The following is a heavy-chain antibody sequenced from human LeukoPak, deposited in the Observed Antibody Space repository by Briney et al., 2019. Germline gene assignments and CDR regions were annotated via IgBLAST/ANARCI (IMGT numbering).Heavy chain of an antibody. CDR2: INTDGSST. CDR3: AREATGFDY. CDR1: GFTFSSYW. J-gene: IGHJ4*02. Sequence: GGSLRLSCAASGFTFSSYWMHWVRQAPGKGLVWVSHINTDGSSTSYADSVKGRFIISRDNAKNTLYLQMNSLRAEDTAVYYCAREATGFDYWGQGTLVTVSS. D-gene: IGHD1-1*01. V-gene: IGHV3-74*01.